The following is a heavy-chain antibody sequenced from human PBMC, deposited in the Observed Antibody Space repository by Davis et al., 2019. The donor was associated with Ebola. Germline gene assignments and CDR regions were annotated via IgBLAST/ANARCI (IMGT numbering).Heavy chain of an antibody. V-gene: IGHV4-34*01. CDR1: GGSFSGYY. D-gene: IGHD5-12*01. Sequence: GSLRLSCAVYGGSFSGYYWSWIRQPPGKGLEWIGEINHSGSTNYNPSLKSRVTISVDTSKNQFSLKLNSVTAADTAVYYCARSKYSGYDRALDYWGQGTLVTVSS. J-gene: IGHJ4*02. CDR3: ARSKYSGYDRALDY. CDR2: INHSGST.